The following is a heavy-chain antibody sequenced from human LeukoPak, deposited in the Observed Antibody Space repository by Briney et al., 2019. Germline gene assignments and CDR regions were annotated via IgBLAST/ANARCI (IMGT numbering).Heavy chain of an antibody. V-gene: IGHV3-21*01. CDR2: FSSRSNYYI. J-gene: IGHJ4*02. CDR1: GFIFNSYS. CDR3: VRDPHIVVVPAARVYYFDY. Sequence: GGSLRLSCAASGFIFNSYSMNGLRQAPGKGLEWVSSFSSRSNYYIYYADSVKGRFTISRDNAKNPMFLQMDSLRAEDAPVYCSVRDPHIVVVPAARVYYFDYWGQGTLVTVSS. D-gene: IGHD2-2*01.